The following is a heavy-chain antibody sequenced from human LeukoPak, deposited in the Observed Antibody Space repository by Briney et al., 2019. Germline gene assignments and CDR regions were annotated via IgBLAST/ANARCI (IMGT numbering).Heavy chain of an antibody. CDR2: IKQDGSEK. J-gene: IGHJ4*02. CDR3: ARGTTYFDY. V-gene: IGHV3-7*01. Sequence: GGSLRLSCAASGFTLSSYWMSWVRQAPGKGLEWVANIKQDGSEKYYVDSVKGRFTISRDNAKNSLYLQMNSLRAEDTAVYYCARGTTYFDYWGQGTLVTVSS. CDR1: GFTLSSYW. D-gene: IGHD1-1*01.